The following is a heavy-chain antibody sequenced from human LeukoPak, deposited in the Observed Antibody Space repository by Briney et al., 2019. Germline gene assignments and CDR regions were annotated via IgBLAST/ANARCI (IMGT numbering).Heavy chain of an antibody. CDR3: ARGNSVAGTDISY. CDR2: INSSSGYI. CDR1: GFTFSTYS. Sequence: GGSLRLSCAASGFTFSTYSMNWVRQAPGKGLEWVSSINSSSGYIYYADSVRGRFTISRDNAKNSLYLQMNSLRAEDTAVYYCARGNSVAGTDISYWGQGTLVTVS. D-gene: IGHD6-19*01. V-gene: IGHV3-21*01. J-gene: IGHJ4*02.